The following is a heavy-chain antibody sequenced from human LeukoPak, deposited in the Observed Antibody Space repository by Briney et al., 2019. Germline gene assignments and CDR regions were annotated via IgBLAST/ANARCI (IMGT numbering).Heavy chain of an antibody. CDR3: ARGPLGYCTNGVCYGHDY. CDR2: IYYSGST. V-gene: IGHV4-59*12. CDR1: GGSISSYY. J-gene: IGHJ4*02. D-gene: IGHD2-8*01. Sequence: SETLSLTCTVSGGSISSYYWSWIRQPPGKGLEWIGYIYYSGSTNYNPSLKSRVTISVDTSKNQFSLKLSSVTAADTAVYYCARGPLGYCTNGVCYGHDYWGQGTLVTVSS.